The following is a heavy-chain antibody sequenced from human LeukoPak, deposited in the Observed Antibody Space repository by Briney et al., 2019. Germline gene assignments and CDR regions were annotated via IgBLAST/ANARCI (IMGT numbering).Heavy chain of an antibody. D-gene: IGHD3-10*01. J-gene: IGHJ6*03. CDR3: ARGESRITMVRGRNSGYYYMDV. CDR2: IYTSGST. V-gene: IGHV4-4*07. Sequence: SETLSLTCTVSGNSFGDYYWSWIRQPAGKGLEWIGRIYTSGSTNYNPSLKSRVTMSVDTSKNQFSLKLSSVTAADTAVYYCARGESRITMVRGRNSGYYYMDVWGKGTTVTISS. CDR1: GNSFGDYY.